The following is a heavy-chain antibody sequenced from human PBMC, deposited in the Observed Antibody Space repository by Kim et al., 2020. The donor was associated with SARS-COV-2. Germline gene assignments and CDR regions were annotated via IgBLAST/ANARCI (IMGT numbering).Heavy chain of an antibody. J-gene: IGHJ4*02. CDR1: KFSVSGDY. CDR2: LYAGGDT. D-gene: IGHD3-9*01. Sequence: GGSLRLSCVVPKFSVSGDYINWVRQAPGKGLEWVSGLYAGGDTFYADSVRGRFIISRENSNHTVYFQMNNLRAEDTAVYYCARGRRYTFPCEYWGQG. V-gene: IGHV3-53*01. CDR3: ARGRRYTFPCEY.